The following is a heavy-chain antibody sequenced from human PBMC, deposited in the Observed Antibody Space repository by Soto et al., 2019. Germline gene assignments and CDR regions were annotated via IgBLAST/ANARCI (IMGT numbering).Heavy chain of an antibody. CDR3: ASTDDSDYYYGMDV. V-gene: IGHV4-31*03. CDR2: IYYSGST. J-gene: IGHJ6*02. Sequence: SETLSLTCTVSGGSISSGGYYWSWIRQHPGKGLEWIGYIYYSGSTYYNPSLKSRVTISVDTSKNQFSLKLSSVTAADTAVYYCASTDDSDYYYGMDVWGQGTTVTVSS. CDR1: GGSISSGGYY. D-gene: IGHD3-3*01.